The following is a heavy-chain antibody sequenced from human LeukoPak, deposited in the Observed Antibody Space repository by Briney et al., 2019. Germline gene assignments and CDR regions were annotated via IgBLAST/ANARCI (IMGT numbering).Heavy chain of an antibody. CDR1: GYIFTDYY. J-gene: IGHJ3*02. Sequence: ASVKVSCKASGYIFTDYYMHWVRQAPGQELGWMGRINPNSGGTNYAQKFQGRVTMTRDTSISTAYMELSRLRSDDTAVYYCARDGDAGAFDIWGQGTMVTVSS. D-gene: IGHD7-27*01. CDR3: ARDGDAGAFDI. CDR2: INPNSGGT. V-gene: IGHV1-2*06.